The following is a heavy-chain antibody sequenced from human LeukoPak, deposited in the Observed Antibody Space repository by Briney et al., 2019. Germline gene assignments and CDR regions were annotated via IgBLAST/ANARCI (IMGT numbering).Heavy chain of an antibody. CDR1: GFTFSSYS. J-gene: IGHJ4*02. D-gene: IGHD3-10*01. CDR2: ISSSSSTI. Sequence: GGSLRLSCAASGFTFSSYSMNWVRQAPGKGLEWVSYISSSSSTIYYADSVKGRFTISRDNAKNSLYLQMNSLRAEDTAVYYCASTLVTMVRGEDYWGQGTLVTVSS. CDR3: ASTLVTMVRGEDY. V-gene: IGHV3-48*04.